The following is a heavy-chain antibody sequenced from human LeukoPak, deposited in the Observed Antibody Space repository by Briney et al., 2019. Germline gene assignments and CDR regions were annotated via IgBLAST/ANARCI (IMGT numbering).Heavy chain of an antibody. Sequence: ASVEVSCKASGYTFTGYYMHWVRQAPGQGLEWMGRINPNSGGTNYAQKFQGRVTMTRDTSISTAYMELSRLRSDDTAVYYCARDYYDSSGYYRYYYYYYMDVWGKGTTVTVSS. CDR2: INPNSGGT. V-gene: IGHV1-2*06. J-gene: IGHJ6*03. D-gene: IGHD3-22*01. CDR1: GYTFTGYY. CDR3: ARDYYDSSGYYRYYYYYYMDV.